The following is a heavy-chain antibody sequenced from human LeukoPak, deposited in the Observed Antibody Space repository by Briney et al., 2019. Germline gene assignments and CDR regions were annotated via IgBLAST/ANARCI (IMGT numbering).Heavy chain of an antibody. CDR1: GFTFSSYA. CDR2: ISYDGSNK. Sequence: PGRSLRLSCAASGFTFSSYAMHWVRQAPGKGLEWVAVISYDGSNKYYADSVKGRFTISRDNSKNTLYLQMNSLRAEDTAVYYCARGDYGDSRPYYYYYMDVWGKGTTVTVSS. V-gene: IGHV3-30*04. CDR3: ARGDYGDSRPYYYYYMDV. J-gene: IGHJ6*03. D-gene: IGHD4-17*01.